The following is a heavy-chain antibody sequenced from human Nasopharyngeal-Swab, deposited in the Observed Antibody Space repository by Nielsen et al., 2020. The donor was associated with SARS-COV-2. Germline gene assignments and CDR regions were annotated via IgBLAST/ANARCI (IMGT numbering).Heavy chain of an antibody. CDR2: IYPGDSET. J-gene: IGHJ4*02. Sequence: GESLKISCKGSGYSFTGYWIGWVRQMPGKGLEWMGIIYPGDSETRYSPSFQGQVTISADKSISTAYLQWSSLKASDTAVYYCARPLWSYADHFDYWGQGTLVTVSS. CDR3: ARPLWSYADHFDY. CDR1: GYSFTGYW. D-gene: IGHD1-26*01. V-gene: IGHV5-51*01.